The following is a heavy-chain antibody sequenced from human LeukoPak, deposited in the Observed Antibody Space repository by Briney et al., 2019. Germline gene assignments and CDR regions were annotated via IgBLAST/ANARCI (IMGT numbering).Heavy chain of an antibody. CDR2: FDPEDGET. Sequence: GASVKVSCKVSGYTLTQLSMHWVRQAPGKGLEWMGGFDPEDGETIYAQKFQGRVTMTEDTSTDTAYMELSSLRSDDTAVYYCATDSGTYFLFWGQGTLVTVSS. D-gene: IGHD1-26*01. J-gene: IGHJ4*02. V-gene: IGHV1-24*01. CDR3: ATDSGTYFLF. CDR1: GYTLTQLS.